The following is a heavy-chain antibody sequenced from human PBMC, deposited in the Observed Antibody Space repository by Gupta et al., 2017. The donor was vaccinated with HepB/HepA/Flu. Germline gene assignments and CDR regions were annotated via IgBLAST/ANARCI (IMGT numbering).Heavy chain of an antibody. V-gene: IGHV3-23*01. Sequence: EVELLESGRGLVQPGGSLRLSCAASAFTFRSSAMSWVRQAPGKGLEWVSSISGSGGTIYYADSVKGRFTISRDNSENTLFLQMNSLKAEDAAVYYCAKGGTSVTDTLYFWGQGTLVTVSS. CDR2: ISGSGGTI. D-gene: IGHD4-17*01. J-gene: IGHJ4*02. CDR1: AFTFRSSA. CDR3: AKGGTSVTDTLYF.